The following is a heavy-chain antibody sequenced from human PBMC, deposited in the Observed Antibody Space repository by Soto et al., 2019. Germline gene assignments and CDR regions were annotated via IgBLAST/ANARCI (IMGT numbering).Heavy chain of an antibody. J-gene: IGHJ3*01. CDR3: ARAQTMGITVVRGRAEAFDL. CDR2: IYFSGST. D-gene: IGHD3-10*01. CDR1: GGSISRGGYY. V-gene: IGHV4-31*03. Sequence: QVQLQESGPGVEKPSQTLSLTCSVSGGSISRGGYYWSWIRQHSGKGLEWIGYIYFSGSTAYNPFLKSRVTISAASPKAQFSRTMGSVPAADTAVYYCARAQTMGITVVRGRAEAFDLWGQETIVTVSS.